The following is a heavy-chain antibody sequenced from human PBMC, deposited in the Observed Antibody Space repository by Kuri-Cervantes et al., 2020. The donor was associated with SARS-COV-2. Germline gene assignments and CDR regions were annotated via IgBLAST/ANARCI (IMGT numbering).Heavy chain of an antibody. V-gene: IGHV3-30-3*01. CDR2: ISYDGSTK. D-gene: IGHD7-27*01. Sequence: GGFLRPSCAAPGFTFSSYAMHWVRQAPGKGLEWVAVISYDGSTKYYADSVKGRFTISRDNSKNTLYLQMNSLRAEDTAVYYCARELTGDMLADYWGQGTLVTVSS. J-gene: IGHJ4*02. CDR1: GFTFSSYA. CDR3: ARELTGDMLADY.